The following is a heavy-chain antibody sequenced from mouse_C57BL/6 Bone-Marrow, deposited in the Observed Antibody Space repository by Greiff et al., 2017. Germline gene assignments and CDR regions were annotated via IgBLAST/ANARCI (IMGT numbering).Heavy chain of an antibody. V-gene: IGHV1-42*01. J-gene: IGHJ3*01. CDR2: INPSTGGT. Sequence: VQLQQSGPELVKPGASVKISCKASGYSFTGYYMNWVKQSPEKSLEWIGEINPSTGGTTYNQKFKAKATLTVDKSSSTAYMQLKSLTSEDSAVYYCARYGPWFAYWGQGTLVTVSA. CDR1: GYSFTGYY. D-gene: IGHD1-1*01. CDR3: ARYGPWFAY.